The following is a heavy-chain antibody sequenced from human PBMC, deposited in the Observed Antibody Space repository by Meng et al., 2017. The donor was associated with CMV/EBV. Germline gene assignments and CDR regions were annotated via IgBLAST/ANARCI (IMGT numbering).Heavy chain of an antibody. CDR1: GFSLITSGVG. J-gene: IGHJ4*02. CDR2: IYWNGDK. Sequence: SGPTRVKPTQTLTLTCTFSGFSLITSGVGVGWIRQSPGKALEWLAVIYWNGDKRYRPSLESRLSITRDTSKNQVVLTMTNMDPVDTATYYCAHRSNFYGSGSRSFDYWGQGTLVTVSS. V-gene: IGHV2-5*01. D-gene: IGHD3-10*01. CDR3: AHRSNFYGSGSRSFDY.